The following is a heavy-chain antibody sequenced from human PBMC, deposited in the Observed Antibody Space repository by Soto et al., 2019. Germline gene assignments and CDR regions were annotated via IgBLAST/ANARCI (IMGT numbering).Heavy chain of an antibody. CDR2: FDPEDGET. Sequence: ASVKVSCKVSGYTLTELSMHWVRQAPGKGLEWMGGFDPEDGETIYAQKFQGRVTMTEDTSTDTAYMELSSLRSEDTAVYYCATVRDYGDYASGYYYGMDVWGQGTTVTVSS. V-gene: IGHV1-24*01. D-gene: IGHD4-17*01. CDR3: ATVRDYGDYASGYYYGMDV. CDR1: GYTLTELS. J-gene: IGHJ6*02.